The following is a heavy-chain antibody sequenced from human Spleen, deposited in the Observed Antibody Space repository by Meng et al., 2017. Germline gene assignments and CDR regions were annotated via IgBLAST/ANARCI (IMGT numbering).Heavy chain of an antibody. CDR3: ARVSSDYGDYTYFDY. CDR1: GYSITGSYN. D-gene: IGHD4-17*01. V-gene: IGHV4-4*07. J-gene: IGHJ4*02. CDR2: IYSSGST. Sequence: SETLSLTCAVSGYSITGSYNWGWIRQPAGKGLEWIGRIYSSGSTDYNPSLKSRVTMSVDTSKNQFSLKLSSVTAADTAVYYCARVSSDYGDYTYFDYWGQGTLVTVSS.